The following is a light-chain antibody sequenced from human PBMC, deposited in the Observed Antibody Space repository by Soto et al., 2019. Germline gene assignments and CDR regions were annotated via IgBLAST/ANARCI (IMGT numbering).Light chain of an antibody. V-gene: IGKV3-15*01. Sequence: EIVLTQSPATLSLSPGERAALSCRAIQSVSSTYLAWYQQKPGQAPRLLMFRTSSRATGFPARFSGSGSGTEFNLTISSLQSEDLGVYYCQQYNNWPRATFGGGTKVDIK. CDR1: QSVSSTY. CDR3: QQYNNWPRAT. CDR2: RTS. J-gene: IGKJ4*01.